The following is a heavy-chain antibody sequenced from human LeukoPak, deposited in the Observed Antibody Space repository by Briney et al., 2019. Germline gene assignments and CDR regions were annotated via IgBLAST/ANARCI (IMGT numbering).Heavy chain of an antibody. CDR3: AARERGSSWYEYYYYYGMDV. J-gene: IGHJ6*02. V-gene: IGHV3-30*02. D-gene: IGHD6-13*01. CDR1: GFTFSSYG. Sequence: GGSLRLSCAASGFTFSSYGMHWVRQAPGKGLEWVAFIRYDGSNKYYADSVKGRFTISRDNSKNTLYLQMNSLRAEDTAVYYCAARERGSSWYEYYYYYGMDVWGQGTTVTVSS. CDR2: IRYDGSNK.